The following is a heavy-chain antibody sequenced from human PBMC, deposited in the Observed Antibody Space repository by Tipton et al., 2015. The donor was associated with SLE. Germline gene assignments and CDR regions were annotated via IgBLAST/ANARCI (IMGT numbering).Heavy chain of an antibody. CDR3: ARRHYSGPFDS. CDR2: MSYSGST. Sequence: TLSLTCTVSGGSISSDDYYWTWIRQHPGKGLEWIGHMSYSGSTYYNPSLKSRITISVDTSKNHFSLRLNSVTAADTAVYYCARRHYSGPFDSWGQGTLVTVSS. CDR1: GGSISSDDYY. D-gene: IGHD5-12*01. V-gene: IGHV4-31*03. J-gene: IGHJ4*02.